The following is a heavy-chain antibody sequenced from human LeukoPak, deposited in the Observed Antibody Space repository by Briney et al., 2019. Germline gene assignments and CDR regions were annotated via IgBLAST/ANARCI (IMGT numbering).Heavy chain of an antibody. J-gene: IGHJ5*02. CDR3: ARDPIWFDP. V-gene: IGHV3-33*01. CDR1: GLTFSSYG. CDR2: IWYDGSNK. Sequence: GGSLTLSCAPSGLTFSSYGTHWVRQAPDRGLEWVAVIWYDGSNKYYADSVKSRFTISRDNSKNTLYLQMNSLRAEDTAVYYCARDPIWFDPWGQGTLVTVSS.